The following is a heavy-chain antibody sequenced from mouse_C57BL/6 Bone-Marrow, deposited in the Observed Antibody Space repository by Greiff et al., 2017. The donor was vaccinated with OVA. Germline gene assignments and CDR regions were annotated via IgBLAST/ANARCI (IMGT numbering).Heavy chain of an antibody. CDR2: IDPANDNT. CDR1: GFNIKNTY. J-gene: IGHJ4*01. V-gene: IGHV14-3*01. D-gene: IGHD1-1*01. Sequence: EVQLQQSVAELVRPGASVKLSCTASGFNIKNTYMHWVKQRPEQGLEWIGRIDPANDNTKYAPKFQGKATMTADTSSNTAYLQLSSLSSEDPAVYCCARGNFGSSFYAMDYWGQGTSVTVSS. CDR3: ARGNFGSSFYAMDY.